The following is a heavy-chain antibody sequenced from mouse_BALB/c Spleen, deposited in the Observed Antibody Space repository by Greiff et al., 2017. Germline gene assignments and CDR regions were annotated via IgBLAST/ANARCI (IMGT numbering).Heavy chain of an antibody. CDR2: ISSGSSTI. D-gene: IGHD2-14*01. CDR3: ARSGYRYDEGTWFAY. CDR1: GFTFSSFG. V-gene: IGHV5-17*02. Sequence: EVQLVESGGGLVQPGGSRKLSCAASGFTFSSFGMHWVRQAPEKGLEWVAYISSGSSTIYYADTVKGRFTISRDNPKNTLFLQMTSLRSEDTAMYYCARSGYRYDEGTWFAYWGQGTLVTVSA. J-gene: IGHJ3*01.